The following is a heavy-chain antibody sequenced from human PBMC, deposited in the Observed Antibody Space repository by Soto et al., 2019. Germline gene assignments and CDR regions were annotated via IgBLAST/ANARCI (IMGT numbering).Heavy chain of an antibody. CDR1: RFTFSTYW. D-gene: IGHD1-1*01. CDR3: AGGNDLDV. V-gene: IGHV3-7*01. CDR2: INQDGSEK. Sequence: EVQLVESGGGLVQPGGSLRLSCAASRFTFSTYWMTWVRQAPGKGLEWVANINQDGSEKYYMDSVKGRFTISRDNAKNSLYLQMTSLRAEDTAVYHCAGGNDLDVWGQGTTVTVSS. J-gene: IGHJ6*02.